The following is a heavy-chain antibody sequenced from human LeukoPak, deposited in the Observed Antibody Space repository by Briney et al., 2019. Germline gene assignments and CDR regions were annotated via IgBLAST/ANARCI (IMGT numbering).Heavy chain of an antibody. J-gene: IGHJ6*02. CDR1: GFTFSRYA. V-gene: IGHV3-30-3*01. CDR2: ISYDGSNK. Sequence: PGGSLRLSCAASGFTFSRYAMHWVRQAPGKGLEWVAVISYDGSNKYYADSVKGRFTISRDNSKNTLYLQMNSLRAEDTAVYYCASTPDYGGNSYYYYGMDVWGQGTTVTVSS. CDR3: ASTPDYGGNSYYYYGMDV. D-gene: IGHD4-23*01.